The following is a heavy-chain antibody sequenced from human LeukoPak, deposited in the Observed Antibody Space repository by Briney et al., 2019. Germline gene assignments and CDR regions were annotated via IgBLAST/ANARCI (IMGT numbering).Heavy chain of an antibody. D-gene: IGHD6-13*01. CDR1: GGSISSGPYY. J-gene: IGHJ3*02. CDR2: ISTGRST. V-gene: IGHV4-61*02. Sequence: PSETLSLTCTVSGGSISSGPYYWNWIRQPAGKGLEWIGRISTGRSTLYNPSLKSRLTLSIHTSNNQFSLSLDSVTAADTAIYYCARDLLRGETGSWFEAFDIWGQGTMVTVSS. CDR3: ARDLLRGETGSWFEAFDI.